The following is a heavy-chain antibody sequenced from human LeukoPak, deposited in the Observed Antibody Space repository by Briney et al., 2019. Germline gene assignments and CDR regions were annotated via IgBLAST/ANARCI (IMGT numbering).Heavy chain of an antibody. CDR3: ARLMGSAGSPYFQH. Sequence: GGSLRLSCAASGFTFSDYHMSWIRQAPGKGLEWVSYISSSGSTIYYADSVKGRFTISRDNAKNSLYLQMNSLRAEDTAVYYCARLMGSAGSPYFQHWGQGTLVTVSS. CDR2: ISSSGSTI. V-gene: IGHV3-11*01. CDR1: GFTFSDYH. D-gene: IGHD3-16*01. J-gene: IGHJ1*01.